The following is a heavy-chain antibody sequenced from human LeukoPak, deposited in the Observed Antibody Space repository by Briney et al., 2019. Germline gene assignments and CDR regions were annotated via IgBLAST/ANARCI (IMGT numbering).Heavy chain of an antibody. CDR2: IYGGGSA. CDR1: GFIVSSNS. J-gene: IGHJ4*02. V-gene: IGHV3-53*01. D-gene: IGHD3-10*01. CDR3: ARGAGGSGSYPNDY. Sequence: GGSLRLSCAASGFIVSSNSMSWVRQAPGKGLQWVSVIYGGGSAYYADSVKGRFTISRENSKKTVYLQMNSLRAEDTAVYYWARGAGGSGSYPNDYWGQGTLVTVSS.